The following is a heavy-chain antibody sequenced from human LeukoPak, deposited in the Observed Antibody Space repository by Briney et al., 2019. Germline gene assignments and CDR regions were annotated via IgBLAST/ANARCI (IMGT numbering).Heavy chain of an antibody. D-gene: IGHD2-2*01. V-gene: IGHV3-21*01. J-gene: IGHJ4*02. CDR1: GFTSSSYS. CDR3: ASPWEYQLLYFGY. Sequence: GALRLSCAASGFTSSSYSMNWVRQAPGKGLEWVSSISSSSSYIYYADSVKGRFTISRDNAKNSLYLQMNSLRAEDTAVYYCASPWEYQLLYFGYWGQGTLVTVSS. CDR2: ISSSSSYI.